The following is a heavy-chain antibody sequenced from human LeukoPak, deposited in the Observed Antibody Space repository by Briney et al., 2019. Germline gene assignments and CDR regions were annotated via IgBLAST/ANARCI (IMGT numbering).Heavy chain of an antibody. J-gene: IGHJ4*02. CDR2: ISSSSSYT. V-gene: IGHV3-11*05. CDR1: GFTFSDYY. Sequence: GGSLRLSCAASGFTFSDYYMSWIRQAPGKGLEWVSYISSSSSYTNYADSVKGRFTISRDNAKNSLYLQMNSLRAEDTAVYYCARGGIRQVPFDYWGQGTLVTVSS. CDR3: ARGGIRQVPFDY. D-gene: IGHD3-16*01.